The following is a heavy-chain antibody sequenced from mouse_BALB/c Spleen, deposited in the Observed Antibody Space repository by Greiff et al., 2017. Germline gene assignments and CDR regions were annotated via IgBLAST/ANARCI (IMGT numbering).Heavy chain of an antibody. CDR1: GFTFNTYA. CDR2: IRSKSNNYAT. CDR3: VRGELGRGFDY. J-gene: IGHJ2*01. V-gene: IGHV10-1*02. Sequence: EVQGVESGGGLVQPKGSLKLSCAASGFTFNTYAMNWVRQAPGKGLEWVARIRSKSNNYATYYADSVKDRFTISRDDSQTMLYLQMNNSKTEDTAMYYCVRGELGRGFDYWGQGTTLTVSS. D-gene: IGHD4-1*01.